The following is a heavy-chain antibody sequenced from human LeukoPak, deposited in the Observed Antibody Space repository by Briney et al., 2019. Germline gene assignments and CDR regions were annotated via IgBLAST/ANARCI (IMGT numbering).Heavy chain of an antibody. CDR2: IWYDGSNK. CDR1: GFTFSSYG. Sequence: PGRSLRLSCAASGFTFSSYGMHWVRQAPGKGLEWVAVIWYDGSNKYYADSVKGRFTISRDNSKNTLYLQMNSLRAEDTAVYYCARGPWGTIFGVVTRRYFDYWGQGTLVTVSS. J-gene: IGHJ4*02. D-gene: IGHD3-3*01. CDR3: ARGPWGTIFGVVTRRYFDY. V-gene: IGHV3-33*01.